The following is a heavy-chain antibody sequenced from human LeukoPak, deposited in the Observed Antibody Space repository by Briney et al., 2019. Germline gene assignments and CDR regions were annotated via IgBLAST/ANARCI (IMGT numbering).Heavy chain of an antibody. J-gene: IGHJ4*02. CDR1: GFTFSSYE. CDR2: ISSSGSTI. V-gene: IGHV3-48*03. D-gene: IGHD3-9*01. Sequence: GGSLRFSCAASGFTFSSYEMNWVRQAPGKGLEWVSYISSSGSTIYYADSVKGRFTISRDNAKNSLYLQMNSLRAEDTAVYYCARGIGGYDILTGSLCYWGQGTLVTVSS. CDR3: ARGIGGYDILTGSLCY.